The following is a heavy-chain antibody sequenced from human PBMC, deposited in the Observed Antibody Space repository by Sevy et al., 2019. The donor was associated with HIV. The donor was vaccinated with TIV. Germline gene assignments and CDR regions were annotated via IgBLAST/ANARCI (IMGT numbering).Heavy chain of an antibody. CDR3: VRDDSAIASHLDY. Sequence: GGSLRLSCEASGFTLSSYTMNWVRQAPEKGLEWVATFDRTDITHYADSVKGRFIISRDTAKNSLFLQMNSLRDDDTAMYFCVRDDSAIASHLDYWGRGTLVTVSS. CDR2: FDRTDIT. CDR1: GFTLSSYT. V-gene: IGHV3-48*02. J-gene: IGHJ4*02. D-gene: IGHD3-22*01.